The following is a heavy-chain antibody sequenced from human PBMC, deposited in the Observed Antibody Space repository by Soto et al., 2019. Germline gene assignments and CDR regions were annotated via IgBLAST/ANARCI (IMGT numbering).Heavy chain of an antibody. CDR2: TYYRSKWYN. Sequence: SQTLSLTCAISGDSVSSNSAAWNWIRQSPSRGLELLERTYYRSKWYNDYAVSVKSCITINPDTSKNQFSLQLNSVTPEDTAVYYCARDVRKVGATPTDDYSVAVWGQGTTVTVSS. J-gene: IGHJ6*02. CDR1: GDSVSSNSAA. V-gene: IGHV6-1*03. D-gene: IGHD1-26*01. CDR3: ARDVRKVGATPTDDYSVAV.